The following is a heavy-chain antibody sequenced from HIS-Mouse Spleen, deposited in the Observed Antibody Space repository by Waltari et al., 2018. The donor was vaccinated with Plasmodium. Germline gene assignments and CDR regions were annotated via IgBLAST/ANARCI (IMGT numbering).Heavy chain of an antibody. J-gene: IGHJ2*01. D-gene: IGHD3-9*01. CDR2: ISSSSYI. V-gene: IGHV3-21*01. CDR3: AREDILTGYYNDYWYFDL. CDR1: GFTFSRSS. Sequence: EVQLVESGGGLVKPGGSLSLSCAASGFTFSRSSSNWVRQAPGKGLEWVSSISSSSYIYYADSVKGRFTISRDNAKNSLYLQMNSLRAEDTAVYYCAREDILTGYYNDYWYFDLWGRGTLVTVSS.